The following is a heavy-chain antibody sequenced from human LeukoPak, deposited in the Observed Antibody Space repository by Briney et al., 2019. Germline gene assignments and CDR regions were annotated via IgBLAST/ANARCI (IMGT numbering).Heavy chain of an antibody. V-gene: IGHV4-39*01. D-gene: IGHD3-16*01. CDR2: IYYSGST. Sequence: SETLSLTCTVSGGSISSSSYYWGWIRQPPGKGLEWIGSIYYSGSTYYNPSLKSRVTISVDTSKNQFSLKLSSVTAADTAVYYCARLDYYDSNFDIWGQGTVVTVSS. CDR3: ARLDYYDSNFDI. CDR1: GGSISSSSYY. J-gene: IGHJ3*02.